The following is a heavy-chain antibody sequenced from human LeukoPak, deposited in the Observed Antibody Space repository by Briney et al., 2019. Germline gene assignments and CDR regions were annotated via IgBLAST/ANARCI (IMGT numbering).Heavy chain of an antibody. CDR2: TYYRSKWYN. CDR3: ARGGQGDGYSADEAFDF. V-gene: IGHV6-1*01. Sequence: SQTLSLTCAISGDSVFGNSTAYNWIRKSPSRGLEWLGRTYYRSKWYNDYAVSVKSRIIINPDTSKNQLSLQLKSVTPEDTAVYYCARGGQGDGYSADEAFDFWGQGTMVTVSS. J-gene: IGHJ3*01. CDR1: GDSVFGNSTA. D-gene: IGHD5-24*01.